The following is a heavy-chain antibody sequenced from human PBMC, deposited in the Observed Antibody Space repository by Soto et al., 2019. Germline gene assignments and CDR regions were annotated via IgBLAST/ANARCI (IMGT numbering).Heavy chain of an antibody. D-gene: IGHD1-20*01. V-gene: IGHV3-23*01. CDR1: GFTFSSYA. CDR2: ISGSGGST. Sequence: GSLRLSCAASGFTFSSYAMSWVRQAPGKGLEWVSAISGSGGSTYYADSVKGRFTISRDNSKNTLYLQMNSLRAEDTAVYYCAKDGRTRAKYNWNYYYYYMDVWGKGTTVTVSS. CDR3: AKDGRTRAKYNWNYYYYYMDV. J-gene: IGHJ6*03.